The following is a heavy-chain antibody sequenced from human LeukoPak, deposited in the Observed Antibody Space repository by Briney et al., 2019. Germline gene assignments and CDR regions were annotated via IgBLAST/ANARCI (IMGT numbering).Heavy chain of an antibody. V-gene: IGHV4-30-4*01. J-gene: IGHJ5*02. CDR2: IYYSGST. CDR3: ARGRGSSWYNWFDP. CDR1: GGSISSGDYY. Sequence: SQTLSLTCTVSGGSISSGDYYWSWIRQPPGKGLEWIGYIYYSGSTYYNPSLESRVTISVDTSKNQFSLKLSSMTAADTAVYYCARGRGSSWYNWFDPWGQGTLVTVSS. D-gene: IGHD6-13*01.